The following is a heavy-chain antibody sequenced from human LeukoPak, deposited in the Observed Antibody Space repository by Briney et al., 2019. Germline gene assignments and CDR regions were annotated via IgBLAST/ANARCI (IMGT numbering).Heavy chain of an antibody. CDR1: GFTFSSYA. Sequence: GRSLRLSCAASGFTFSSYAMHWVRQAPGKGLEWVAVISYDGSNKYYADSVKGRFTISRDNAKNSLYLQMNSLRAEDTALYYCAKIAVAGDNFDYWGQGTLVTVSS. D-gene: IGHD6-19*01. CDR2: ISYDGSNK. V-gene: IGHV3-30-3*02. J-gene: IGHJ4*02. CDR3: AKIAVAGDNFDY.